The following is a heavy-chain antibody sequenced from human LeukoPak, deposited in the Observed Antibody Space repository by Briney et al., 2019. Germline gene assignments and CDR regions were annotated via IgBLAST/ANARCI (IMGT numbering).Heavy chain of an antibody. V-gene: IGHV4-59*01. Sequence: SETLSLTCTVSGGSISSYYWSWIRQPPGKGLEWIGCIYYNGKTNYNPSLKSRVIILVDTSKNQFSLKLTSVTAADTATYYCARETSLAGFASGLGFNYWGQGILVTVSS. J-gene: IGHJ4*02. CDR1: GGSISSYY. D-gene: IGHD6-19*01. CDR3: ARETSLAGFASGLGFNY. CDR2: IYYNGKT.